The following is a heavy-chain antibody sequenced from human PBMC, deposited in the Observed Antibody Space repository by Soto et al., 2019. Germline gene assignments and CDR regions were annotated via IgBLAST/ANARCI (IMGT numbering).Heavy chain of an antibody. J-gene: IGHJ4*02. D-gene: IGHD6-6*01. CDR2: ISSSSSTI. V-gene: IGHV3-48*01. CDR3: AKRSSCIYQWHLDY. Sequence: PGGSLRLSCAASGFTFSSYSMNWVRQAPGQGLEWVSYISSSSSTIYYADSVKGRFTISRDNSKNSLYLQMNSLRAEDTAVYYCAKRSSCIYQWHLDYWGQGTLVTVSS. CDR1: GFTFSSYS.